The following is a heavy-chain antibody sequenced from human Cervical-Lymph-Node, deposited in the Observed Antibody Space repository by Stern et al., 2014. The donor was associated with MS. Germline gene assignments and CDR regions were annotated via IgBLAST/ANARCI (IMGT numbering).Heavy chain of an antibody. J-gene: IGHJ4*02. CDR3: ARDLGY. CDR2: ISTDGSAT. CDR1: GFTFSNFA. V-gene: IGHV3-30-3*01. Sequence: VQLVESGGGVVQPGRSLRLSCAASGFTFSNFAMNWFRQSHDKGLQWLAAISTDGSATNYADSVKGRFTISRDNSKDTLYLEMNSLTTDDTAVFYCARDLGYWGQGTLVTVSS.